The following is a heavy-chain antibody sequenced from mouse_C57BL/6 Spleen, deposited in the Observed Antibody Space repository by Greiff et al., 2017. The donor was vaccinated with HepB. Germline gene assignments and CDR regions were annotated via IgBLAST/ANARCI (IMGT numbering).Heavy chain of an antibody. CDR3: GRQDTTVVEGFDY. Sequence: EVKLVESGGGLVQPGGSLKLSCASSGFTFSDYGMPWVRKAPEKGLEWVAYISSGSSTIYYADTVKGRFTISRDNAKNTLFLQMTSLRSEDTAMYYCGRQDTTVVEGFDYWGQGTTLTVSS. D-gene: IGHD1-1*01. V-gene: IGHV5-17*01. J-gene: IGHJ2*01. CDR2: ISSGSSTI. CDR1: GFTFSDYG.